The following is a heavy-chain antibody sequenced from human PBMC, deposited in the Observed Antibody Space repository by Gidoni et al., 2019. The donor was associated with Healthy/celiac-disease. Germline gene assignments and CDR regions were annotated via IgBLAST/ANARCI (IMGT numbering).Heavy chain of an antibody. CDR3: ARARGLYGDYSSGY. D-gene: IGHD4-17*01. V-gene: IGHV3-21*01. Sequence: EVQLVESGGGLVKPGGCLRLSCAASGFTFSSYSMNWVRQAPGKGLEWVSTISSSSSYIYYADSVKGRFTISRDNAKNSLYLQMNSLRAEDTAVYYCARARGLYGDYSSGYWGQGTLVTVSS. CDR1: GFTFSSYS. CDR2: ISSSSSYI. J-gene: IGHJ4*02.